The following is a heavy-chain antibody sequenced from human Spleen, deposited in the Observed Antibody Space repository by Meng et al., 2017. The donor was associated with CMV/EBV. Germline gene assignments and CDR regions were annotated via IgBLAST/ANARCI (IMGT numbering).Heavy chain of an antibody. CDR2: INSDGSST. CDR3: ARGGEMATIAQYYFDY. CDR1: GFTFRNNW. V-gene: IGHV3-74*01. Sequence: GGSLRLSCAASGFTFRNNWMHWVRQAPGKGLVWVSRINSDGSSTSYADSVKGRFTISRDNAKNSLYLQMNSLRAEDTAMYYCARGGEMATIAQYYFDYWGQGTLVTVSS. D-gene: IGHD5-24*01. J-gene: IGHJ4*02.